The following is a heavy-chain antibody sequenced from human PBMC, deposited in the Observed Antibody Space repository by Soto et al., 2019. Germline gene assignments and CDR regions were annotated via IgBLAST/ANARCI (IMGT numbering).Heavy chain of an antibody. D-gene: IGHD3-3*01. V-gene: IGHV3-11*01. CDR2: ISSSGSTI. CDR3: MWSSFPNEGGPFGVVIRNYYMDV. J-gene: IGHJ6*03. Sequence: GGSLRLSCAASGFTFSDYYMSWIRQAPGKGLEWVSYISSSGSTIYYADSVKGRFTISRDNAKNSLYLQMNSLRAEDTAVYYCMWSSFPNEGGPFGVVIRNYYMDVWGKGTTVTVSS. CDR1: GFTFSDYY.